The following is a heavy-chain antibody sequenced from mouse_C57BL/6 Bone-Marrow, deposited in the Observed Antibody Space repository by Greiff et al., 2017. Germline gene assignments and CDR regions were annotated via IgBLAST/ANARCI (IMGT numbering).Heavy chain of an antibody. CDR1: GFTFNTYA. CDR3: VRELTGRGYYTMDY. V-gene: IGHV10-3*01. J-gene: IGHJ4*01. D-gene: IGHD4-1*01. CDR2: IRSKSSNYAT. Sequence: EVQLQESGGGLVQPKGSLKLSCAASGFTFNTYAMHWVRPAPGKGLEWVARIRSKSSNYATYYADSVKDRFSISRDDSQSLIYLQMNNLKTEDTAMYYCVRELTGRGYYTMDYWGQGTSVTVSS.